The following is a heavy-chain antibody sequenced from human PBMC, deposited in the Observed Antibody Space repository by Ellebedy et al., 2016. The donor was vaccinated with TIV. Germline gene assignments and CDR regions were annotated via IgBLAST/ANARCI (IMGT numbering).Heavy chain of an antibody. Sequence: GGSLRLSCAASGFTFSSYWMTWVRQAPGKGLEWEANINQDGREKYYVDSVKGRFTISRDNAKTSLYLLMNSLRADDTAMYYCASDGSYGDYLSPTHAFVMWGQGTMVSVSS. V-gene: IGHV3-7*01. J-gene: IGHJ3*02. CDR2: INQDGREK. D-gene: IGHD4-17*01. CDR3: ASDGSYGDYLSPTHAFVM. CDR1: GFTFSSYW.